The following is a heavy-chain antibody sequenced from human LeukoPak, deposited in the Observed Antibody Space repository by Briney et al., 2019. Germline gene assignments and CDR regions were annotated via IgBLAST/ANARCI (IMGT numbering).Heavy chain of an antibody. V-gene: IGHV4-39*01. CDR3: ASTKLGYSSGWH. J-gene: IGHJ4*02. CDR2: IYYSGST. Sequence: SETLSLTCTVSGGSISSSYSWGWIRQPPGKGLEWIGNIYYSGSTYYNSSLKSRVTISVDTSKNQFSLKLSSVTASDTAIYYCASTKLGYSSGWHWGQGTLVTVSS. CDR1: GGSISSSYS. D-gene: IGHD6-19*01.